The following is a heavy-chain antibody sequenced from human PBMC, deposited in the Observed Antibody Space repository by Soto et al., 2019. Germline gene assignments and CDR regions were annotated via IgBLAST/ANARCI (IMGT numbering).Heavy chain of an antibody. CDR3: ARDFLGIAAAGNGFCFDY. CDR2: INAGNGNT. V-gene: IGHV1-3*01. J-gene: IGHJ4*02. CDR1: GYTFTSYA. Sequence: ASVKVSCKASGYTFTSYAMHWVRQAPGQRLEWMGWINAGNGNTKYSQKFQGRVTITRDTSASTAYMELSSLRSEDTAVYYCARDFLGIAAAGNGFCFDYSGQGTLVTVSS. D-gene: IGHD6-13*01.